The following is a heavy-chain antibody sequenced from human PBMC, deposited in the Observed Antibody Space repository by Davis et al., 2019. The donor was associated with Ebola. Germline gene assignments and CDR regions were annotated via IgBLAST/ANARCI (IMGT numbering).Heavy chain of an antibody. CDR3: AGDPFGVSRI. D-gene: IGHD3-3*01. Sequence: PGGSLRLSCAASGLTFSSYWMHWVRQAPGKGLVWVSRISSDERSTDYADSVKGRFIISRDNSKNTLYLQMDSLRAEDTAVYYCAGDPFGVSRIWGQGTLVTVSS. CDR2: ISSDERST. CDR1: GLTFSSYW. V-gene: IGHV3-74*01. J-gene: IGHJ4*02.